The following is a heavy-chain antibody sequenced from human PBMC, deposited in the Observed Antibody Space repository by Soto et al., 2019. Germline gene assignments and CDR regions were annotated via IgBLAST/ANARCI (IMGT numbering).Heavy chain of an antibody. Sequence: PGGSLRLSCSASGFTFSSYAMHWVRQAPGKGLEYVSAISSNGGSTYYADSVKGRFTISRDNSKNTLYLQMSSLRAEDTAVYYCVKELLRLGELSLYRYLDYWGQGTLVTVSS. J-gene: IGHJ4*02. CDR3: VKELLRLGELSLYRYLDY. D-gene: IGHD3-16*02. V-gene: IGHV3-64D*08. CDR2: ISSNGGST. CDR1: GFTFSSYA.